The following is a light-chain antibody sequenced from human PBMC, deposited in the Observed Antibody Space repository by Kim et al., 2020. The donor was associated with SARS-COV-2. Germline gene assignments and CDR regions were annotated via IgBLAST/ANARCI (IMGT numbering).Light chain of an antibody. Sequence: SPGERAALPCRATQSDSSYSAWHLQKPGQAPRLLIYDASNRATGIPARFSGSGSGTDFTLTISSLEPEEVAVYYCQQRSNWPPLTFGQGTKVDIK. CDR3: QQRSNWPPLT. J-gene: IGKJ1*01. CDR2: DAS. V-gene: IGKV3-11*01. CDR1: QSDSSY.